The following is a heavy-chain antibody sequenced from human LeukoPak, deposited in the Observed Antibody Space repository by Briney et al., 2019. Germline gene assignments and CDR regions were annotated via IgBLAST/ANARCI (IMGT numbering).Heavy chain of an antibody. CDR2: IYYSEST. CDR1: GGSISSYY. D-gene: IGHD3-10*01. J-gene: IGHJ6*02. CDR3: ARHEVRIGPYYYYGMDV. V-gene: IGHV4-59*08. Sequence: PSETLSLTCTVSGGSISSYYWSWIRQPPGKGLEWIGYIYYSESTNYNPSLKSRVTISVDTSKNQFSLKLSSVTAADTAVYYCARHEVRIGPYYYYGMDVWGQGTTVTVSS.